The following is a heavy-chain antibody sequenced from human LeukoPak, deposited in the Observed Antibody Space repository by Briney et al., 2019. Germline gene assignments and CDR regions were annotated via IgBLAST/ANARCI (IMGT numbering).Heavy chain of an antibody. CDR1: GGSISSYY. CDR3: AREGAARTRNDAFDI. V-gene: IGHV4-4*07. Sequence: SETLSLTCTVSGGSISSYYWSWIRQPAGKGLEWIGRIYTSGSTNYNPSLKSRVTMSVDTSKNQFSLKLSSVTAADTAVYYCAREGAARTRNDAFDIRGQGTMVTVSS. CDR2: IYTSGST. D-gene: IGHD6-6*01. J-gene: IGHJ3*02.